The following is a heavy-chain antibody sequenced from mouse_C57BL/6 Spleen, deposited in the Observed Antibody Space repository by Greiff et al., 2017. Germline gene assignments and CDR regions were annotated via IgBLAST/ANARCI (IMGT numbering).Heavy chain of an antibody. CDR2: ILPGSGST. CDR1: GYTFTGYW. D-gene: IGHD3-2*02. J-gene: IGHJ3*01. V-gene: IGHV1-9*01. Sequence: QVQLKQSGAELMKPGASVKLSCKATGYTFTGYWIEWVKQRPGHGLEWIGAILPGSGSTNYNEKFKGKATFTADTSSNTAYMQLSSLTTEDSAIYYCATRQLRLLAWFAYWGQGTLVTVSA. CDR3: ATRQLRLLAWFAY.